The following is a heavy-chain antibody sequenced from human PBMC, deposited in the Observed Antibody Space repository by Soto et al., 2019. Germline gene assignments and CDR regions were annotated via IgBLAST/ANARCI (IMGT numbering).Heavy chain of an antibody. CDR2: ISGSGGST. D-gene: IGHD6-19*01. CDR1: GFTFSSYA. V-gene: IGHV3-23*01. CDR3: AKDWSERVSSGWYLAYFDY. J-gene: IGHJ4*02. Sequence: GGSLRLSCAASGFTFSSYAMSWVRQAPGKGLEWVSAISGSGGSTYYADSVKGRFTISRDNSKNTLYLQMNSLRAEDTAVYYCAKDWSERVSSGWYLAYFDYWGQGTLVTVSS.